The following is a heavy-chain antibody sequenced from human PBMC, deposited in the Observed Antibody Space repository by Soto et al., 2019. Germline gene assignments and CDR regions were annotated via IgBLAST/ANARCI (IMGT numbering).Heavy chain of an antibody. D-gene: IGHD2-8*01. CDR1: GGSFSGYY. V-gene: IGHV4-34*01. CDR3: ARYCNNSDCRHLYYFDY. Sequence: SEALSLTCAVYGGSFSGYYWSWIRQPPGKGLEWIGEINHSGSTNYNPSLKSRVTISVDTSKNQFSLKLTSVTAADTAVYYCARYCNNSDCRHLYYFDYWGLGTLVTVSS. J-gene: IGHJ4*02. CDR2: INHSGST.